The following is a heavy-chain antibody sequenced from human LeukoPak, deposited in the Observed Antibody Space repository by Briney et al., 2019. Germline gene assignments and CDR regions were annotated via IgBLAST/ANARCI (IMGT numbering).Heavy chain of an antibody. CDR3: ARWQVDIVATTLYYFDY. CDR2: IYSGGSI. D-gene: IGHD5-12*01. J-gene: IGHJ4*02. V-gene: IGHV3-66*01. Sequence: GGSLRLSCAASGFTVSSNYMSWVRQAPGKGLEWVSVIYSGGSIYYADSAKGRFTISRDNSKNTLYLQMNSLRAEDTAVYYCARWQVDIVATTLYYFDYWGQGTLVTVSS. CDR1: GFTVSSNY.